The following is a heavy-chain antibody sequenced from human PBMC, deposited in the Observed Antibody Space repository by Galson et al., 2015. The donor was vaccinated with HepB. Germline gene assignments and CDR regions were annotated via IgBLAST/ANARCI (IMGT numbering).Heavy chain of an antibody. CDR1: GFTVSSNY. CDR2: IYGGGST. V-gene: IGHV3-53*01. D-gene: IGHD2-15*01. Sequence: SLRLSCAASGFTVSSNYMSWVRQAPGKGLEWVSVIYGGGSTYYADSGKGRFTISRDNSKNTLYLQMNSLRAEDTAVYYCARAAVVAAILVAFDIWGQGTMVTVSS. CDR3: ARAAVVAAILVAFDI. J-gene: IGHJ3*02.